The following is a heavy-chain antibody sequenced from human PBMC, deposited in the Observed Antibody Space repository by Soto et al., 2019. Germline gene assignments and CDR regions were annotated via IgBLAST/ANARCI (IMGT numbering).Heavy chain of an antibody. CDR2: IRSKANSYAT. CDR3: ARGVYDFWSGHPKGLDY. D-gene: IGHD3-3*01. Sequence: GGSLRLSCAASGFTFSGSAMHWVRQASGKGLEWVGRIRSKANSYATAYAVSVKGRFTISRDDSRNTAYLQMNSLKTEDTAVYYCARGVYDFWSGHPKGLDYWGQGTVVTASS. CDR1: GFTFSGSA. J-gene: IGHJ4*02. V-gene: IGHV3-73*01.